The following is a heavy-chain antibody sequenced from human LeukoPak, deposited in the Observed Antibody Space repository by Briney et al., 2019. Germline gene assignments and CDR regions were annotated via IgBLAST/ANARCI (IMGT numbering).Heavy chain of an antibody. CDR3: ARGHKQWLLVIPFDY. CDR2: INHSGST. J-gene: IGHJ4*02. Sequence: SETLSLTCAVYGGSFSGYYWSWIRQPPGKGREWSGEINHSGSTNYNPALKSRVTISVDTSKNQFSLKLSSVTAADTAVYYCARGHKQWLLVIPFDYWGQGTLVTVSS. V-gene: IGHV4-34*01. CDR1: GGSFSGYY. D-gene: IGHD6-19*01.